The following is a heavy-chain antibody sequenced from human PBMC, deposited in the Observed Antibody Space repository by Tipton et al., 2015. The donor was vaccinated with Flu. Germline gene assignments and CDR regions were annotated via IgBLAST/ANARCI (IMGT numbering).Heavy chain of an antibody. D-gene: IGHD5-24*01. J-gene: IGHJ4*02. Sequence: LRLSCTVSGGSISSGGYYWSWIRQHPGKGLEWIGYIYYSGSTYYNPSLKSRVTISVDTSKNQFSLKLSSVTAADTAVYYCARGDGDGYRPFDYWGQGTLVTVSS. CDR3: ARGDGDGYRPFDY. V-gene: IGHV4-31*03. CDR1: GGSISSGGYY. CDR2: IYYSGST.